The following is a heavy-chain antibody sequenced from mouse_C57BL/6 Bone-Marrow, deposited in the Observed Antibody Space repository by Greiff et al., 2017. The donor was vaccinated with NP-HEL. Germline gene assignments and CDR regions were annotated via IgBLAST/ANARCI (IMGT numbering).Heavy chain of an antibody. CDR2: ISSGGSYT. CDR1: GFTFSSYG. CDR3: ARHGYDDMEY. Sequence: EVKLMESGGDLVKPGGSLKLSCAASGFTFSSYGMSWVRQTPDKRLEWVATISSGGSYTYYPDSVKGRFTISRDNAKNTLYLQMSSLKSEDTAMCYCARHGYDDMEYWGQGTSVTASS. J-gene: IGHJ4*01. V-gene: IGHV5-6*01.